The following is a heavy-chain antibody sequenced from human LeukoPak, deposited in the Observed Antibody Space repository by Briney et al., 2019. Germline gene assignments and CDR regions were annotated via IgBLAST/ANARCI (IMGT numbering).Heavy chain of an antibody. V-gene: IGHV4-59*01. CDR1: GGSISSYY. Sequence: SETLSLTCTVSGGSISSYYWSWIRQPPGKGLEWIGYIQYSGSTNYNPSLKSRVTISVDTSKNQFSLKLSSVTAADTAVYYCARSTVYSSGWYDAFDIWGQGTMVTVSS. CDR2: IQYSGST. J-gene: IGHJ3*02. D-gene: IGHD6-19*01. CDR3: ARSTVYSSGWYDAFDI.